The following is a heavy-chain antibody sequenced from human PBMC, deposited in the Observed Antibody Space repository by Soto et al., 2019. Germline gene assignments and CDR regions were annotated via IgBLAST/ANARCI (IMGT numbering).Heavy chain of an antibody. J-gene: IGHJ4*02. D-gene: IGHD3-3*01. CDR2: LKSVSDGGKA. V-gene: IGHV3-15*01. Sequence: EVQLVESGGGLVKPGGSLTLSCAVSGFPINKAWMGWVRQGPGKGLEWVGRLKSVSDGGKAEYTAPVKDRFTISRDDSKNMLYLEMNSLKAEDTGVYFCTTMRWNFWSTDWGQGTLVTVSS. CDR1: GFPINKAW. CDR3: TTMRWNFWSTD.